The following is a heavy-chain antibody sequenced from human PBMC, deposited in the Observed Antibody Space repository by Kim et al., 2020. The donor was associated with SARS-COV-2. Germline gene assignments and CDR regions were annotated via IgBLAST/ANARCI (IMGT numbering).Heavy chain of an antibody. CDR3: ARINYYDNSGVDY. V-gene: IGHV3-30-3*01. CDR2: ISDDGINK. J-gene: IGHJ4*02. D-gene: IGHD3-22*01. Sequence: GGSLRLSCAASGFSFSNNAMDWVRLAPGRGLEWVAIISDDGINKYYTDSVKGRFSVSRDNSKNILYLQMNSLRAEDTAVYYCARINYYDNSGVDYWGQGTLVTVSS. CDR1: GFSFSNNA.